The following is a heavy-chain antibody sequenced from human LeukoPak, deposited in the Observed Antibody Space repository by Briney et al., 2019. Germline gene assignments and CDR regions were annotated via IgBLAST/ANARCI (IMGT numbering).Heavy chain of an antibody. CDR2: MYNNGNT. CDR1: GLTVSSKY. J-gene: IGHJ4*02. CDR3: ARVGGDRVAY. Sequence: GGSLRLSCAASGLTVSSKYMSWVRQAPGKGLEWVPVMYNNGNTHYADSVKGRFTISRDNVKNMLYLQMNSLRPEDTAVYYCARVGGDRVAYWGQGTLVTVSS. V-gene: IGHV3-53*01. D-gene: IGHD4-17*01.